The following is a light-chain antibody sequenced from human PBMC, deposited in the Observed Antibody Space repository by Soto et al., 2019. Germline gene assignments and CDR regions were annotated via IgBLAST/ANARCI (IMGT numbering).Light chain of an antibody. CDR2: EDN. CDR1: SSGVGSYSL. Sequence: QSALTQPASVSGSPGQSITISCTGISSGVGSYSLVSWYQQHPGEAPKAMIYEDNKRPSGVSDRFSGSKSGNTASLTISGLQAEDEDDYYCLSYSGSYVFGTGTKLTVL. J-gene: IGLJ1*01. V-gene: IGLV2-23*01. CDR3: LSYSGSYV.